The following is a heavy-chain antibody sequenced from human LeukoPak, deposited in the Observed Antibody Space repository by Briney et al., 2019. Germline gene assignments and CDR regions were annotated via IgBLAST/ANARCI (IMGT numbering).Heavy chain of an antibody. Sequence: ASVKVSCKVSGDTLSELAMHWVRQAPGKGLEWMGGFDPEDGEKFYAENVKGRVTMTGDTSKDTAYLQLSSLRAADTAVYYCAKLRDSYGVDYWGQGTLVTVSS. CDR3: AKLRDSYGVDY. D-gene: IGHD5-18*01. V-gene: IGHV1-24*01. CDR2: FDPEDGEK. CDR1: GDTLSELA. J-gene: IGHJ4*02.